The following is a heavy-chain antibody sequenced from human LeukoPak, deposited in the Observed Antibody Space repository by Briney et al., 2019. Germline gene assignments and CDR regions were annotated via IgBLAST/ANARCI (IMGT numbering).Heavy chain of an antibody. J-gene: IGHJ2*01. V-gene: IGHV3-23*01. CDR1: GFTFSSYA. CDR2: ISYSGGST. CDR3: AKTYSSTWSDWYFDL. Sequence: GGSLRLSCPASGFTFSSYAMSWVRQAPGKGLEWVSSISYSGGSTYYADSVKGRFSISRDNSKNTLYVQVNSLRAEDTAVYYCAKTYSSTWSDWYFDLWGRGTLVTVSS. D-gene: IGHD6-13*01.